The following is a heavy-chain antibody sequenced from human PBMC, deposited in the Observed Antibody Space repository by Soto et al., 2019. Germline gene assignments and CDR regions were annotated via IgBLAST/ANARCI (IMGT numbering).Heavy chain of an antibody. V-gene: IGHV4-30-2*01. J-gene: IGHJ4*02. D-gene: IGHD3-16*01. CDR1: GGSISTDEYS. CDR3: ARAWGVYAYGGFFAY. CDR2: IYHSVST. Sequence: QLQLQESGSGLVKPSQTLSLSCVVSGGSISTDEYSWSWIRQPPGKGLEWIGFIYHSVSTYYSPSLKSRVYISVDRSKNQFSLMLSSVTAADTAVYYCARAWGVYAYGGFFAYWGQGALVTVSS.